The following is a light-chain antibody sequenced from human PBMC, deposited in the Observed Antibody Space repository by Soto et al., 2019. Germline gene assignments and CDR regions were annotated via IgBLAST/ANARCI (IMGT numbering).Light chain of an antibody. V-gene: IGKV3-15*01. Sequence: EIVMTQSPATLSLSPGERATLSCRASQSVNSNLAWYQQKPGQAPRLLIYGASTRATGIPARFSGSGSETEFTLTISSLQSEDFAVYYCQQYNNWPPFTFGQGTKLEIK. CDR3: QQYNNWPPFT. CDR1: QSVNSN. CDR2: GAS. J-gene: IGKJ2*01.